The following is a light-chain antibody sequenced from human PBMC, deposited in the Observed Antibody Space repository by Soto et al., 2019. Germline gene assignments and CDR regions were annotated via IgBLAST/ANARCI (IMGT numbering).Light chain of an antibody. CDR3: SANDDSLGGPV. V-gene: IGLV1-47*02. CDR1: NSNVETNY. J-gene: IGLJ2*01. Sequence: QSVLTQPPSASGTPGQRVTISCSGSNSNVETNYVYWYQQVAGTAPKLLIYSNDQRPSGVPDRFSASKSGTSASLDISGLRSEDEADYYCSANDDSLGGPVFGGGTKRTVL. CDR2: SND.